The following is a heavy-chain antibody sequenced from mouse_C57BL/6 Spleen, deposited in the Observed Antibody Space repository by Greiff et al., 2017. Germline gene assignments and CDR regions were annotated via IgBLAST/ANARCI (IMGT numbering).Heavy chain of an antibody. D-gene: IGHD2-3*01. CDR1: GYTFTSYW. CDR3: ANDGSPAWFAY. CDR2: IHPNSGST. Sequence: QVQLKQPGAELVKPGASVKLSCKASGYTFTSYWMHWVKQRPGQGLEWIGMIHPNSGSTNYNEKFKSKATLTVDKSSSTAYMQLSSLTSEDSAVYYCANDGSPAWFAYWGQGTLVTVSA. J-gene: IGHJ3*01. V-gene: IGHV1-64*01.